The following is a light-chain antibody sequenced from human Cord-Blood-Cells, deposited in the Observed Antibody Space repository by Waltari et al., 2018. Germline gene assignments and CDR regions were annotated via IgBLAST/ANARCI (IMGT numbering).Light chain of an antibody. CDR3: QQYNSYSPIT. Sequence: DIQMTQPHSTLSASVGDRVTITCPASQSISSWLAWYQQKPGKAPKLLIYKASSLESGVPSRFSGSGSGTEFTLTISSLQPDDFATYYCQQYNSYSPITFGPGTKVDIK. CDR1: QSISSW. V-gene: IGKV1-5*03. J-gene: IGKJ3*01. CDR2: KAS.